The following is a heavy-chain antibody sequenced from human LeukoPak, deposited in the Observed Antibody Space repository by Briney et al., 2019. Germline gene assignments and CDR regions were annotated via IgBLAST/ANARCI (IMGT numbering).Heavy chain of an antibody. V-gene: IGHV5-51*01. D-gene: IGHD3-22*01. CDR1: GYSFTSYW. CDR2: IYPGDSDS. Sequence: GESLKISCKGSGYSFTSYWIAWVRRLPGKGLEWMGIIYPGDSDSRSSPSFQGQVTISADRSISTAYLQWSSLKASDTAMYYCARRRGTSSGHYFDYWGQGTLVTVSS. CDR3: ARRRGTSSGHYFDY. J-gene: IGHJ4*02.